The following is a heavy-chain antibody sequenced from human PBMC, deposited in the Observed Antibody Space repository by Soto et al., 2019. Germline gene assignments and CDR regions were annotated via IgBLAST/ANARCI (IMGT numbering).Heavy chain of an antibody. Sequence: GWVLRVSCAASGFTGSSYAMSWVCQAGGKGVDGGSAISGCGGSTYYADSVKVLFAVSRETSKNTLCLHMNSLRAEDTPVYYCAKGKGEMATIIYFDYWGQGPLVTVSS. V-gene: IGHV3-23*01. CDR1: GFTGSSYA. CDR3: AKGKGEMATIIYFDY. J-gene: IGHJ4*02. D-gene: IGHD5-12*01. CDR2: ISGCGGST.